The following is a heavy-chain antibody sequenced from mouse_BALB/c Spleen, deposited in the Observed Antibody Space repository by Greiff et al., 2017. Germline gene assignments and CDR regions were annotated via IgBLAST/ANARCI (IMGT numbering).Heavy chain of an antibody. J-gene: IGHJ4*01. Sequence: EVQVVESGGGLVKPGGSLKLSCAASGFTFSDYYMYWVRQTPEKRLEWVATISDGGSYTYYPDSVKGRFTISRDNAKNNLYLQMSSLKSEDTAMYYCARDRPYYSGYAMYYWGEGTSVTVSS. CDR1: GFTFSDYY. CDR2: ISDGGSYT. D-gene: IGHD1-1*01. V-gene: IGHV5-4*02. CDR3: ARDRPYYSGYAMYY.